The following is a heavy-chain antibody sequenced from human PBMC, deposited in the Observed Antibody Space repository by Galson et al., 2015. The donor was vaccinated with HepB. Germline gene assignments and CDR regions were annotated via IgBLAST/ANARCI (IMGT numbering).Heavy chain of an antibody. CDR2: IYSGGST. J-gene: IGHJ4*02. D-gene: IGHD3-3*02. Sequence: SLRLSCAASGFIVSSNYMSWVRQAPGKGLEWVSVIYSGGSTYYADSMKGRFTISRDTSKNTLYLQMNSLRAEDTAVYYCAPSTISKYYFDYWGQGTLVTVSS. CDR1: GFIVSSNY. V-gene: IGHV3-66*01. CDR3: APSTISKYYFDY.